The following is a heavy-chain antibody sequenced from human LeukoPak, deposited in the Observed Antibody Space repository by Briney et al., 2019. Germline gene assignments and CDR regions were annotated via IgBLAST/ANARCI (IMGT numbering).Heavy chain of an antibody. CDR1: GFTFSDYD. CDR3: ARPTTAALDY. Sequence: GGSLRLSCAASGFTFSDYDMNWVRQPPGKGLEWVSHITSSSRTINYTDSVKGRFTVSRDNAKNSLYLQMDSLRDEDTAVYYCARPTTAALDYWGQGTLVTVSS. J-gene: IGHJ4*02. D-gene: IGHD1-26*01. CDR2: ITSSSRTI. V-gene: IGHV3-48*02.